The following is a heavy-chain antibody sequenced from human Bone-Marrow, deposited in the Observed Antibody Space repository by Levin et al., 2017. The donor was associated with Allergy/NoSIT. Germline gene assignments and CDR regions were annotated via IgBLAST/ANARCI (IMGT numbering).Heavy chain of an antibody. V-gene: IGHV3-72*01. CDR2: IRDKTNSYTT. D-gene: IGHD5-12*01. CDR3: ARGTGATIPDAYHYGMDV. CDR1: GFTFSDHY. J-gene: IGHJ6*02. Sequence: GESLKISCAASGFTFSDHYMDWVRQAPGKGLEWVGRIRDKTNSYTTEYAASVKGRFTISRDASKNSLYLQMNSLRTEDTAVYYCARGTGATIPDAYHYGMDVWGQGTTVTVSS.